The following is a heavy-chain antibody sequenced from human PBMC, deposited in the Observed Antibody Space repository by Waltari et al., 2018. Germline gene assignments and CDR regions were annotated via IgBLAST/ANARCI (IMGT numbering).Heavy chain of an antibody. CDR3: AKAHYDSSGYFSDFDH. V-gene: IGHV3-23*01. Sequence: EVQLLESGGDLVQPGGSLRLSCVASGFTFSNYAMSWVRQAPGKGLEWVSTLTYSGDNTHYADSANGRFTISRDISKRTLYLQMNSLRAEDTAVYYCAKAHYDSSGYFSDFDHWGQGTLVTVSS. D-gene: IGHD3-22*01. CDR1: GFTFSNYA. CDR2: LTYSGDNT. J-gene: IGHJ4*02.